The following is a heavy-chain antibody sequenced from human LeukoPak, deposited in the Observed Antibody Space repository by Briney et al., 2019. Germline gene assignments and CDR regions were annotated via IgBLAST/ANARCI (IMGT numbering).Heavy chain of an antibody. CDR2: VNHSGST. CDR1: GGSFSGYH. CDR3: ARVRGKSEPRYSSSPVRYWFDP. J-gene: IGHJ5*02. Sequence: SETLSLTCAVYGGSFSGYHWSWIRQPPGKGLEWIGEVNHSGSTNYNPSLKSRVTISVDTSKNQFSLKLSSVTAADTAVYYCARVRGKSEPRYSSSPVRYWFDPWGQGTLVTVSS. D-gene: IGHD6-13*01. V-gene: IGHV4-34*01.